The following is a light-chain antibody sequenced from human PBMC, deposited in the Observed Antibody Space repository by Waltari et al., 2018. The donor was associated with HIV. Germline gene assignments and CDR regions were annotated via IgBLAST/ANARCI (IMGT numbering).Light chain of an antibody. J-gene: IGLJ2*01. V-gene: IGLV2-23*02. CDR1: SSDVGGYNL. CDR2: EVS. CDR3: CAYAGSTTYVI. Sequence: QSALTQPASVSGSPGQSITIYCTGTSSDVGGYNLVSWYQQPPGKAPKLMIYEVSKRPSVVSNRFSGSKSGNTASLTISGLQAEDEADYYCCAYAGSTTYVIFGGGTKLTVL.